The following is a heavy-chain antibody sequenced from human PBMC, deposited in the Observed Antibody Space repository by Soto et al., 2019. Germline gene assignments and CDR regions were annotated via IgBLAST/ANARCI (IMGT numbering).Heavy chain of an antibody. CDR1: AFTSDDYA. D-gene: IGHD3-10*01. CDR2: ISWNSGRI. CDR3: AKDSQVTLVRYATCEH. V-gene: IGHV3-9*02. Sequence: PGGSRRLSCAASAFTSDDYAMHRVRQAPGKGLEWGSGISWNSGRIGYADSVKGRFTISRDNAKNSLYLQMNSLRREDTALYYCAKDSQVTLVRYATCEHWGKRTRVTVAS. J-gene: IGHJ6*04.